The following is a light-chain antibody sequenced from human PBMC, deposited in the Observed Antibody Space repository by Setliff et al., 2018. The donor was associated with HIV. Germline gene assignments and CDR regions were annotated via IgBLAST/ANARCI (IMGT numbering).Light chain of an antibody. CDR3: CSYSGTFTLV. J-gene: IGLJ1*01. CDR2: DVT. Sequence: QSALAQPASVSGSPGQSITISCTGTSSDVGSYNLVSWYQQHPGKAPKLMIYDVTTRPSGVSNRFSGSKSGSTASLTISGLQAEDEADYYCCSYSGTFTLVFGTGTKVTVL. CDR1: SSDVGSYNL. V-gene: IGLV2-23*02.